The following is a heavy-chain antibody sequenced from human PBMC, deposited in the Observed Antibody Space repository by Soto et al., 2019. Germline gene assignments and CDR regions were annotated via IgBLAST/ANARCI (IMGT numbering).Heavy chain of an antibody. D-gene: IGHD5-12*01. CDR2: INHSGST. Sequence: PSETLSLTCAVYGGSFSGYYWSWIRQPPGKGLEWIGEINHSGSTNYNPSLKSRVTISVDTSKNQFSLKLSSVTAADTAVYYCARTPRKAVATTRRSYYKDVWGKGTKVTVSS. CDR3: ARTPRKAVATTRRSYYKDV. V-gene: IGHV4-34*01. J-gene: IGHJ6*03. CDR1: GGSFSGYY.